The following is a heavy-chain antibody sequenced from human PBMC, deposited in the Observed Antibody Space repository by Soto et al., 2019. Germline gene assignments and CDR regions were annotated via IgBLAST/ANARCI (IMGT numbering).Heavy chain of an antibody. D-gene: IGHD3-22*01. CDR2: ISWNSDRI. CDR1: GFTFDDYA. J-gene: IGHJ4*02. V-gene: IGHV3-9*01. Sequence: EVQLVESGGGLVQPGRSLRLSCAASGFTFDDYAMHWVRQVPGKGLEWVSGISWNSDRIGYADSVKGRFIISRDNAKNSLCLEMNSMRTADTPLSYCAKDTKGIHFDSSLDYWVQGTLVTVSS. CDR3: AKDTKGIHFDSSLDY.